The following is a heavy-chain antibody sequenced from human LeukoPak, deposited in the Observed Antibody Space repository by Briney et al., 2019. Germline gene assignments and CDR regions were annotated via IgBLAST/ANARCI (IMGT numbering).Heavy chain of an antibody. V-gene: IGHV3-53*01. CDR2: IYSGGST. CDR3: AKDRRQWLVHPFDY. J-gene: IGHJ4*02. Sequence: GGSLRLSCAASGFTFSSNYMSWVRQAPGKGLEWVSVIYSGGSTYYADSVKGRFTISRDNSKNTLYLQMNSLRAEDTAVYYCAKDRRQWLVHPFDYWGQGTLVTVSS. CDR1: GFTFSSNY. D-gene: IGHD6-19*01.